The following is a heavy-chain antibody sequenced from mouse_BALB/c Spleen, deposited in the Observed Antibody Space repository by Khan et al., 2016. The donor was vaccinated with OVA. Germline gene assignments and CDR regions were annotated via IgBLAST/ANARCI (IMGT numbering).Heavy chain of an antibody. CDR3: ARDRIDY. Sequence: QVQLQQSGAELAKPGASVKMSCKASGYTFTSYWMHWVKQRPGQGLEWIGYINPSSGYTEYNQNFKDKATLTADKSSSTAYMQLSSLTSEDSAVYYCARDRIDYWVQGTTLTVSS. J-gene: IGHJ2*01. CDR2: INPSSGYT. CDR1: GYTFTSYW. V-gene: IGHV1-7*01.